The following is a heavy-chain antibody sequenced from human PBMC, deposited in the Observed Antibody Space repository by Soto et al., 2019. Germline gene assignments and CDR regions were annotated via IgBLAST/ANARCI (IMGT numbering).Heavy chain of an antibody. CDR3: ASMVRGSNIDYYHDMDV. D-gene: IGHD3-10*01. Sequence: QVQLVQSGAEVKKPGASVKVSCKASGYTFTSHGISWVRQAPGQGLEWMGWISANNGDTNYAQKFQGRVTVTTDTSTSTGYMELRSLRSEDTAVYYCASMVRGSNIDYYHDMDVWDKGTTVTVSS. J-gene: IGHJ6*03. CDR2: ISANNGDT. CDR1: GYTFTSHG. V-gene: IGHV1-18*01.